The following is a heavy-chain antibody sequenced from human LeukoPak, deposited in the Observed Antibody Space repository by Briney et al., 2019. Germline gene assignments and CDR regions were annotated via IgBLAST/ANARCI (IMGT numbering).Heavy chain of an antibody. D-gene: IGHD1-26*01. V-gene: IGHV3-30*04. J-gene: IGHJ4*02. CDR3: ANGEWELTPPGDY. Sequence: GGSLRLSCAASGFTFSSHAMHWVRQAPGKGLEWVAVISYDGSNKYYADSVKGRFTISRDNSKNTLYLQMNSLRGEDTAVYYCANGEWELTPPGDYWGQGTLVTVSS. CDR2: ISYDGSNK. CDR1: GFTFSSHA.